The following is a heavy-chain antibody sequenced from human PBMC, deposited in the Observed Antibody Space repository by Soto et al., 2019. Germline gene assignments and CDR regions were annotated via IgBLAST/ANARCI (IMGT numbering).Heavy chain of an antibody. CDR3: ARDRKEFRRGSYGMDV. D-gene: IGHD3-10*01. J-gene: IGHJ6*02. CDR2: INPSYRSV. V-gene: IGHV1-46*01. CDR1: GYNFTNYY. Sequence: QAQLAQSGAEVKKPGASVKISCRAFGYNFTNYYIHWVRQAPGQGLEWMGIINPSYRSVSYAEHFQGRLAVTRDTSTNTVYMELTSLRSEDTALYYCARDRKEFRRGSYGMDVWGQGTPVTVSS.